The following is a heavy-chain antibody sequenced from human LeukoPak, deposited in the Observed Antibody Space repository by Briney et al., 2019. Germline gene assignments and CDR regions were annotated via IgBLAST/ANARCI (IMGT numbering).Heavy chain of an antibody. Sequence: PSETLSLTCTVSGGSISSYYWSWIRQPPGKGLEWIGYIYYSGSTNYNPSLKSRVTISVDTSKNQFSLKLSSVTAADTAVYYCARDSDYDFWSGYSWFDPWGQGALVTVSS. CDR2: IYYSGST. D-gene: IGHD3-3*01. CDR1: GGSISSYY. J-gene: IGHJ5*02. CDR3: ARDSDYDFWSGYSWFDP. V-gene: IGHV4-59*12.